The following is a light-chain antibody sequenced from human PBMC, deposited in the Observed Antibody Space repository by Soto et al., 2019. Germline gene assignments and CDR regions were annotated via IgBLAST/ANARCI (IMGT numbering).Light chain of an antibody. J-gene: IGLJ2*01. Sequence: NFMLTQPHSVSASPGKTVTISCTGSSGSIASNYVQWYQQRPGSAPTTVIYEDNQRPSGVPDRFSGSIDSSSNPASLTISDVKTEDKADYYCQSYDSSNVVFGGGNKLTVL. CDR2: EDN. CDR1: SGSIASNY. V-gene: IGLV6-57*02. CDR3: QSYDSSNVV.